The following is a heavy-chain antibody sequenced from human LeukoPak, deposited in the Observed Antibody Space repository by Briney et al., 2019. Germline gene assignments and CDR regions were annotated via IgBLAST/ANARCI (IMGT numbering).Heavy chain of an antibody. Sequence: SETLSLTCTVSGGSISSYYWSWIRQPPGKGLEWIGYIYYSGSTNYNPSLKSRVTISVDTSKNQFSLKLSSVTAADTAVYYCARDRSYGYIDYWGQGTLVTVSS. CDR1: GGSISSYY. J-gene: IGHJ4*02. CDR2: IYYSGST. V-gene: IGHV4-59*01. CDR3: ARDRSYGYIDY. D-gene: IGHD3-10*01.